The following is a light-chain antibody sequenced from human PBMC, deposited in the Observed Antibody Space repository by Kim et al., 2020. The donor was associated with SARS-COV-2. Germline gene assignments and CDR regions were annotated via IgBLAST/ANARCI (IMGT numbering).Light chain of an antibody. CDR3: SAWDSTLNVWV. J-gene: IGLJ3*02. CDR2: RNN. V-gene: IGLV10-54*04. Sequence: QGAAWLQQHQGHPPKLLSYRNNNRPSGISERFSASRSGDTASLTITGLQPDDETDYYCSAWDSTLNVWVFGGGTQLNVL. CDR1: QG.